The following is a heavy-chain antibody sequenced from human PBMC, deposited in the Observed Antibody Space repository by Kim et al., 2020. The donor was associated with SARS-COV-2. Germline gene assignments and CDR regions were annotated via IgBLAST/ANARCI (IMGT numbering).Heavy chain of an antibody. Sequence: GESLKISCKGSGYSFTSYWISWVRQMPGKGLEWMGRIDPSDSYTNYSPSFQGHVTISADKSISTAYLQWSSLKASDTGMYYCARHVHYYGSGSYYTYFDYWGQGTLVTVSS. CDR2: IDPSDSYT. V-gene: IGHV5-10-1*01. CDR3: ARHVHYYGSGSYYTYFDY. D-gene: IGHD3-10*01. CDR1: GYSFTSYW. J-gene: IGHJ4*02.